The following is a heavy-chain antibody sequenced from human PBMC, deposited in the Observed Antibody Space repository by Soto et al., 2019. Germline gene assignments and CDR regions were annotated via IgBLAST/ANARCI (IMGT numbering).Heavy chain of an antibody. Sequence: QVQLVQSGAEVKKPGASVKVSCKASGYTFTSYDINWVRQATGQGLEWMGWMNHNSGNTGYAQKFQGRITMNTKTPLSTAYLELSSLISKDTIVYSCAGEGVSGMVVWGQSTTVSVSS. J-gene: IGHJ6*02. CDR1: GYTFTSYD. CDR2: MNHNSGNT. CDR3: AGEGVSGMVV. V-gene: IGHV1-8*01. D-gene: IGHD3-16*01.